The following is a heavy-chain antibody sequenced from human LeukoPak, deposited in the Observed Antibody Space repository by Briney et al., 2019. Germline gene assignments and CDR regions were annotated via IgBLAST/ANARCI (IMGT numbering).Heavy chain of an antibody. D-gene: IGHD3-22*01. V-gene: IGHV3-30*18. CDR3: AKISYDSSGYPGDY. J-gene: IGHJ4*02. Sequence: QSGGSLRLSCAASGFTFSSYGMHWVRQAPGKGLEWVAVISYDGSNKYYADSVKGRFTISRDNSKNTLYLQMNSLRAEDTAVYYCAKISYDSSGYPGDYWGQGTLVTVSS. CDR2: ISYDGSNK. CDR1: GFTFSSYG.